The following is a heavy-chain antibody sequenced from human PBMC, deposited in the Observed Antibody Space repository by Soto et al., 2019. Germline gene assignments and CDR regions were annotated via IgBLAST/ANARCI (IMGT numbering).Heavy chain of an antibody. D-gene: IGHD6-13*01. J-gene: IGHJ4*02. CDR1: GGSFSGYY. CDR2: INHSGST. Sequence: SETLSLTCAVYGGSFSGYYWSWIRQPPGKGLEWVGEINHSGSTNYNPSRKSRVTISVDTSKNQFSLKLSSVTAADTAVYYCAREREEWGPAWQLVHEYFDYWGQGTLVTVSS. V-gene: IGHV4-34*01. CDR3: AREREEWGPAWQLVHEYFDY.